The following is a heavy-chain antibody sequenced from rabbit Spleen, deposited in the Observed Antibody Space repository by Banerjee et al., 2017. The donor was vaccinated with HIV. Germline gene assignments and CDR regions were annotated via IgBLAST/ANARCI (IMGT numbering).Heavy chain of an antibody. J-gene: IGHJ4*01. CDR3: ARDLTDVIGWNFGW. CDR1: GLSFSSRFW. V-gene: IGHV1S45*01. D-gene: IGHD1-1*01. Sequence: QEQLEESGGDLVKPEGSLTLTCTVSGLSFSSRFWISWVRQAPGKGLEWIACIDTNDADTDYANWPKGRFTISKTSSTTVTLQMTSLTDADTATYFCARDLTDVIGWNFGWWGPGTRVTVS. CDR2: IDTNDADT.